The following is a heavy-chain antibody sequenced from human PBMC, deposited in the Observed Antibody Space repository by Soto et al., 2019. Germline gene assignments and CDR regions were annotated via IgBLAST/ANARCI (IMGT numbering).Heavy chain of an antibody. V-gene: IGHV4-59*01. J-gene: IGHJ4*02. Sequence: PSETLSLTCTVPGGSISSYYWSWIRQPPGKGLEWIGYIYYSGSTNYNPSLKSRVTISVDTSKNQFSLKLSSVTAADTAVYYCAREDPLRYFDYWGQGTLVTVSS. CDR3: AREDPLRYFDY. CDR1: GGSISSYY. CDR2: IYYSGST.